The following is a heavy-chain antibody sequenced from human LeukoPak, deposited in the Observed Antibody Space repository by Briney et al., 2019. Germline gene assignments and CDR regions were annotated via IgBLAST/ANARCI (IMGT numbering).Heavy chain of an antibody. V-gene: IGHV4-30-2*01. Sequence: PSETLSLTCTVSGGSISSGGYYWSWIRQPPGKGLEWIGYIYHSGSTYYNPSLKSRVTISVDRSKNQFSLKLSSVTAADTAVYYCASGGMAGRWPLNYWGRGTLVTVSS. CDR3: ASGGMAGRWPLNY. J-gene: IGHJ4*02. D-gene: IGHD6-19*01. CDR1: GGSISSGGYY. CDR2: IYHSGST.